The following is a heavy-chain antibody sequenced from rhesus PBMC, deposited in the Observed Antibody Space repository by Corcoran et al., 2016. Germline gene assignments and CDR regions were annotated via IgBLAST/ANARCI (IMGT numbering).Heavy chain of an antibody. CDR3: ARDFLSAGTLGV. D-gene: IGHD1-1*01. CDR1: GGSISSSNW. CDR2: IRGSSGST. Sequence: QVQLQESGPGLVKPSETLSLTCAVSGGSISSSNWWSWIRQPPGKGLEWMGNIRGSSGSTYYNPSLKSRVTISKDTSKNQFSLKLSSVTAADTAVYYWARDFLSAGTLGVWGRGVLVTVSS. J-gene: IGHJ5-2*02. V-gene: IGHV4S19*01.